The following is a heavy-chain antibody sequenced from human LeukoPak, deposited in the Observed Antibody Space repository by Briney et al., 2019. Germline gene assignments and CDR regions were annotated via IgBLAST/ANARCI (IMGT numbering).Heavy chain of an antibody. D-gene: IGHD3-22*01. V-gene: IGHV4-34*01. Sequence: SETLSLTCAVYGGSFSGYYWSWIRQPPGKGLEWIGEINHIGSTNYNPSLKSRVAISVDTSKNQFSLKLSSVTAADTAVYYCARAPRLYYYDSSGYTRTLDYWGQGTLVTVSS. CDR3: ARAPRLYYYDSSGYTRTLDY. CDR1: GGSFSGYY. CDR2: INHIGST. J-gene: IGHJ4*02.